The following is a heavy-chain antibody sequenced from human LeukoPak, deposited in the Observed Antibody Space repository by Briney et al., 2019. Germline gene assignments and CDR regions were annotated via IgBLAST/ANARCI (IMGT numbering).Heavy chain of an antibody. CDR3: ARDLIAAAELDP. V-gene: IGHV4-34*01. J-gene: IGHJ5*02. CDR1: GGSFSGYY. CDR2: INHSGST. D-gene: IGHD6-13*01. Sequence: KTSETLSLTCAVYGGSFSGYYWSWIRQPPGKGLEWIGEINHSGSTNYNPSLKSRVTISVDKSKNQFSLKLTSVTAADTAVYYCARDLIAAAELDPWGQGTLVTVSS.